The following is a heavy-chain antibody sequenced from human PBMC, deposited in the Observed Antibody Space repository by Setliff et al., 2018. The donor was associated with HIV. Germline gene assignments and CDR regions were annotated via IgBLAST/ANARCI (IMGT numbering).Heavy chain of an antibody. J-gene: IGHJ4*02. Sequence: GGSLRLSCAASGFTFSSYAMSWVRQAPGKGLQWVSAISGSGATSYYADSVKGRFTISRDNSKNTLYLQMNSLRAEDTAVYYCAKSSLVAGIDYWGQGTLVTVSS. CDR1: GFTFSSYA. CDR2: ISGSGATS. CDR3: AKSSLVAGIDY. V-gene: IGHV3-23*01. D-gene: IGHD6-19*01.